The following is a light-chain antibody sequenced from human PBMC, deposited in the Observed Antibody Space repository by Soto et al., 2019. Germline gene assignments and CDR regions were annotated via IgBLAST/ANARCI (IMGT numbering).Light chain of an antibody. CDR1: QSVSSCY. J-gene: IGKJ4*01. Sequence: EIVLTQSPDSLSVSTGESVTLSCMASQSVSSCYLAWYQQKPGQAPRLLIYGASSRATGIPDRFSGSGSGTDFTLTISRLEPEDFAVYYCQNYGSSSLTFGGGTKVDI. CDR2: GAS. CDR3: QNYGSSSLT. V-gene: IGKV3-20*01.